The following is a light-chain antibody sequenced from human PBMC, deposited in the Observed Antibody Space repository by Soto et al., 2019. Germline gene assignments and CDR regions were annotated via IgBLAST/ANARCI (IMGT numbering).Light chain of an antibody. J-gene: IGKJ1*01. CDR2: EAS. Sequence: IQMTQSPSSLSASVGDRVTITCRASHDINNFLAWYQQKPGEGPWILIFEASTMESGVPSRFSGSGSGTEFTLTINSLQPDDFATYYCHQYNTYSGTFGQGTKVDIK. CDR3: HQYNTYSGT. CDR1: HDINNF. V-gene: IGKV1-13*02.